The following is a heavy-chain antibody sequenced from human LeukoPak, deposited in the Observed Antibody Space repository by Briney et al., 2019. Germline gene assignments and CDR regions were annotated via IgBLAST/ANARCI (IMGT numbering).Heavy chain of an antibody. CDR3: AGGITTLGVGVSFDS. Sequence: SETLSLTCAVYGASYNAYYWSWIRHPPGKGLEWIGDIAHRGTATYNPSLNSRLTISADTSMNQFSLKLNSVTDADTAVYYCAGGITTLGVGVSFDSWGQGNLVIVSS. D-gene: IGHD3-3*01. V-gene: IGHV4-34*01. CDR2: IAHRGTA. J-gene: IGHJ4*02. CDR1: GASYNAYY.